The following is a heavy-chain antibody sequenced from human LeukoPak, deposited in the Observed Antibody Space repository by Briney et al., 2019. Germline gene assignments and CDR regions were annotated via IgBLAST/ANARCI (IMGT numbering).Heavy chain of an antibody. J-gene: IGHJ6*02. Sequence: ASVKVSCKASGYTFTGYYMHWVRQAPGQGLEWMGWINPNSGGTNYAQKFQGKVTMTRDTSISTAYMELSRLRSDDTAVYYCARGKPGITMIVGLLDVWGQGTTVTVSS. CDR2: INPNSGGT. CDR1: GYTFTGYY. D-gene: IGHD3-22*01. V-gene: IGHV1-2*02. CDR3: ARGKPGITMIVGLLDV.